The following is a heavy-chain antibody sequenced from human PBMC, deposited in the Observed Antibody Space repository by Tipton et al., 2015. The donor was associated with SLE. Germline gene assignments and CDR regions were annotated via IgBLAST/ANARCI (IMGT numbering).Heavy chain of an antibody. V-gene: IGHV4-39*01. CDR3: ARSWIAYWYFDL. Sequence: TLSLTCTVSGGSISSSSYYWGWIRQPPGKGLEWIGSIYYSWSTHYNPSLKSRVTISVDTSKNQFSLKLSSVTAADTAVYYCARSWIAYWYFDLWGRGTLVTVSS. J-gene: IGHJ2*01. CDR2: IYYSWST. D-gene: IGHD2-2*03. CDR1: GGSISSSSYY.